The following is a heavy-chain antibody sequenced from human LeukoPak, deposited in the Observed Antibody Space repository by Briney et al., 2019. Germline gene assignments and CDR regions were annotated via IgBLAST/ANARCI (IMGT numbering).Heavy chain of an antibody. V-gene: IGHV1-2*02. Sequence: GASVKVSCKASGYTFTGYYMHWVRQAPGQGLEWMGWINPNSGGTNYAQKFQGRVTMTRDTSISTAYMELSRLRSDDTAVYYCARVRVSGSYLYYFDSWGQGNLVTVTS. D-gene: IGHD1-26*01. CDR1: GYTFTGYY. CDR2: INPNSGGT. CDR3: ARVRVSGSYLYYFDS. J-gene: IGHJ4*02.